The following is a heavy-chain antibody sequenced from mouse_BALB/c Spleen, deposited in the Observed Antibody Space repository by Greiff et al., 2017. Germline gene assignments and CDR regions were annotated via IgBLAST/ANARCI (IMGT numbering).Heavy chain of an antibody. CDR1: GYAFTSYN. CDR2: IDPYNGGT. V-gene: IGHV1S135*01. J-gene: IGHJ4*01. Sequence: EVKLMESGPELVKPGASVKVSCKASGYAFTSYNMYWVKQSHGKSLEWIGNIDPYNGGTSYNQKFKGKATLTVDKSSSTAYMHLNSLTSEDSAVYYCARGPYYGNTGDWGQGTSVTVSS. D-gene: IGHD1-2*01. CDR3: ARGPYYGNTGD.